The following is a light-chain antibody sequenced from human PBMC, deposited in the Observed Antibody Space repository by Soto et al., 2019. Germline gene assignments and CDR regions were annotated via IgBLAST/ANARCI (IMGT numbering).Light chain of an antibody. V-gene: IGKV3-20*01. Sequence: EIVLTQSPGTLSLSPGERATLSCRASQSVSNNYLAWYQQKPGQAPRLLMYGASTRATGFPDRFSGRGSGTEFTLTISSLHSEDFAVYYCQQYGSSGTFGQGTKVDI. CDR3: QQYGSSGT. CDR2: GAS. CDR1: QSVSNNY. J-gene: IGKJ1*01.